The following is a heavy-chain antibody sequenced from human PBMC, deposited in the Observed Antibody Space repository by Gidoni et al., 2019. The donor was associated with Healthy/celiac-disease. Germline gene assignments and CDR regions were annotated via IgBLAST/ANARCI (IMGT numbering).Heavy chain of an antibody. Sequence: QVQLVESGGGVVQPGRSLSLSCAASGFTFSSYAMHWVRQAPGKGLEWVAVISYDGSNKYYADSVKGRFTISRDNSKNTLYLQMNSLRAEDTAVYYCARDPGGAAAYYFDYWGQGTLVTVSS. J-gene: IGHJ4*02. V-gene: IGHV3-30-3*01. CDR3: ARDPGGAAAYYFDY. D-gene: IGHD6-13*01. CDR2: ISYDGSNK. CDR1: GFTFSSYA.